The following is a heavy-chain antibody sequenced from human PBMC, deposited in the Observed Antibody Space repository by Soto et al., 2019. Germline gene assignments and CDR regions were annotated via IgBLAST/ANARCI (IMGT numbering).Heavy chain of an antibody. J-gene: IGHJ4*02. CDR2: ISSSSSYI. V-gene: IGHV3-21*01. CDR3: ASSWYGSERRYFDY. Sequence: GGSLRLSCAASGFTFSSYSMNWVRQAPGKGLEWVSSISSSSSYIYYADSVKGRFTISRDNAKNSLYLQMNSLGAEDTAVYYCASSWYGSERRYFDYWGQGTLVTVSS. CDR1: GFTFSSYS. D-gene: IGHD4-17*01.